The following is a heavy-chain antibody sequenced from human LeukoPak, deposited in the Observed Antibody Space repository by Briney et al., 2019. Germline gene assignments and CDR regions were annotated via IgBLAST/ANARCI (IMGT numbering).Heavy chain of an antibody. D-gene: IGHD6-13*01. Sequence: PGGSLRLSCAASGFTVSSNYMSWVRQAPGKGLEWVSVIYSGGSTYYADSVKGRFTISRDNSKNTLYLQMNSLRAEDAAVYYCARDPSIAAAGYYYYGMDVWGQGTTVTVSS. J-gene: IGHJ6*02. CDR1: GFTVSSNY. V-gene: IGHV3-66*01. CDR2: IYSGGST. CDR3: ARDPSIAAAGYYYYGMDV.